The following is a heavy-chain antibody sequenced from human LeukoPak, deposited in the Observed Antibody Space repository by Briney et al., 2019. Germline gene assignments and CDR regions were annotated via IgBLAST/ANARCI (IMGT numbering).Heavy chain of an antibody. D-gene: IGHD1-14*01. CDR1: GYTFTSYY. Sequence: ASVKVSCKASGYTFTSYYMHWVRQAPGQGLEWMGIINPSGGSTSYAQKFQGGVTMTRDTSTSTVYMELSSLRSEDTAVYYCARSSGRSPNRDYMDVWGKGTTVTISS. V-gene: IGHV1-46*01. J-gene: IGHJ6*03. CDR2: INPSGGST. CDR3: ARSSGRSPNRDYMDV.